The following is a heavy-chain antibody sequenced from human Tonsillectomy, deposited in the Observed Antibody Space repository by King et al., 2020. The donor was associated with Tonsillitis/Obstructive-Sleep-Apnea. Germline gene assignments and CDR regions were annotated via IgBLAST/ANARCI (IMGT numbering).Heavy chain of an antibody. CDR3: TSHPIAVAGKGDPFDY. J-gene: IGHJ4*02. Sequence: QLVQSGGGLVQPGGSLKLSCAASGFTFSGSAMHWVRQASGKGLEWVGRIRSKANSYATAYDASVKGRFTISRDDSKNTAYLQMNSLKTEDTAVYYCTSHPIAVAGKGDPFDYWGQGTLVTVSS. CDR2: IRSKANSYAT. CDR1: GFTFSGSA. D-gene: IGHD6-19*01. V-gene: IGHV3-73*01.